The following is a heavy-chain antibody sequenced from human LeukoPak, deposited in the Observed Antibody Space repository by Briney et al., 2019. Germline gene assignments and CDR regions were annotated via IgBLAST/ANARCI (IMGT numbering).Heavy chain of an antibody. CDR2: ISYSGSTSGST. D-gene: IGHD2-21*02. CDR3: ARGGVMVTTIEGGYYYYAMDV. CDR1: GGSITKFY. Sequence: SETLSLTCTVSGGSITKFYWSWIRQPPGKGLEWIGYISYSGSTSGSTNYNPSLKSRVTISVDRSKNHFPLKLSSVTAADTAVYFCARGGVMVTTIEGGYYYYAMDVWGQGTTVTVSS. V-gene: IGHV4-59*01. J-gene: IGHJ6*02.